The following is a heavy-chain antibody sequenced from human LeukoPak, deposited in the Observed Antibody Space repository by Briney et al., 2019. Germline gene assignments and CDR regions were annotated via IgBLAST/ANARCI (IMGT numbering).Heavy chain of an antibody. CDR1: GFTFSSYG. V-gene: IGHV3-30*03. J-gene: IGHJ3*02. Sequence: GGSLRLSCAASGFTFSSYGMHWVRQASGKGLEWVALISYEGSNKYYADSVKGRFTISRDNSNNTLYLQMSSLRAEDTAVYFCATGGASISLDAFDMWGQGTVVTVSS. D-gene: IGHD3-9*01. CDR3: ATGGASISLDAFDM. CDR2: ISYEGSNK.